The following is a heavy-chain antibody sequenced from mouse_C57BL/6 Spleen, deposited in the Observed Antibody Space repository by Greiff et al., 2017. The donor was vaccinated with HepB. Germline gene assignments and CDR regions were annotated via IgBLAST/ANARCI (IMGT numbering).Heavy chain of an antibody. CDR1: GYTFTDYY. Sequence: VQLQQSGPVLVKPGASVKMSCKASGYTFTDYYMNWVKQSHGKSLEWIGVINPYNGGTSYNQKFKGKATLTVDKSSSTAYMGLHSLTSEDSAVYYCARGYYDYDNYFDYWGQGTTLTVSS. CDR3: ARGYYDYDNYFDY. CDR2: INPYNGGT. D-gene: IGHD2-4*01. J-gene: IGHJ2*01. V-gene: IGHV1-19*01.